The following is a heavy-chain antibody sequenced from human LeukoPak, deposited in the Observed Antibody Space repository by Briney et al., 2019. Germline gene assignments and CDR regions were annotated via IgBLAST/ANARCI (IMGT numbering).Heavy chain of an antibody. V-gene: IGHV4-34*01. CDR2: INHSGST. Sequence: SETLSLTCAVYGGSFSAYYWSWIRQPPGKGLEWIGEINHSGSTNYNPSLKSRVTISVDTSKNQFSLKLSSVTAADTAVYYCARRAGITMIVVVHRGYYFDYWGQGTLVTVSS. CDR3: ARRAGITMIVVVHRGYYFDY. J-gene: IGHJ4*02. D-gene: IGHD3-22*01. CDR1: GGSFSAYY.